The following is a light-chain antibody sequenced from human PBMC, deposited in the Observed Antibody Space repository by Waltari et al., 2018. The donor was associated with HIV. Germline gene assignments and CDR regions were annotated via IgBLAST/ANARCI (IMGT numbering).Light chain of an antibody. CDR1: QDISNY. J-gene: IGKJ4*01. CDR2: DAS. V-gene: IGKV1-33*01. CDR3: QQYDNLPLT. Sequence: DIQMTQSPSSLSASVGDRVTITCQASQDISNYLTWYQQKPGKAPKLLIYDASKLETGVPSRFSGSGSGTDFTSTISSLQPEDIATYYCQQYDNLPLTFGGGTKVEIK.